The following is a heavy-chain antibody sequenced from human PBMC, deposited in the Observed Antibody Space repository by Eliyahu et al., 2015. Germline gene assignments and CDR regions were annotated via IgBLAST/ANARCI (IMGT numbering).Heavy chain of an antibody. D-gene: IGHD1-1*01. CDR1: GXXISDYW. CDR3: ARAGQITAFDF. Sequence: EVQLAESGGALVXPGGSLXXXGAASGXXISDYWMAWFRQAPGKGLQWVASIKQDGGETYYGDFVKGRFTISRDNGKNSLFLQMNSLTVDDTALYHCARAGQITAFDFWGQGSPVTVSS. J-gene: IGHJ4*02. V-gene: IGHV3-7*01. CDR2: IKQDGGET.